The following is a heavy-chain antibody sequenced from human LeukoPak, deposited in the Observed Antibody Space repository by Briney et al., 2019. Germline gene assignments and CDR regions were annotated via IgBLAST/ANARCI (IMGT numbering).Heavy chain of an antibody. D-gene: IGHD3-3*01. Sequence: ASVKVSCKASGYTFTGDYMHWVRRAPGQGLEWMGWINPNSGGTNYAQKFQGRVTMTRDTSISTAYMELSRLRSDDTAVYYCARAPGIFGVVIPRPDYWGQGTLVTVSS. V-gene: IGHV1-2*02. J-gene: IGHJ4*02. CDR2: INPNSGGT. CDR3: ARAPGIFGVVIPRPDY. CDR1: GYTFTGDY.